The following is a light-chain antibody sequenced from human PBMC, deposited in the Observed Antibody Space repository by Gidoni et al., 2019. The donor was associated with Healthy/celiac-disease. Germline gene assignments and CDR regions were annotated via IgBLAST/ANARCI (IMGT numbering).Light chain of an antibody. CDR2: DVS. V-gene: IGLV2-14*01. Sequence: SALTPPASVSGSPGQSITISCTGTSSDVGGYNYVSWYQQHPGKAPKLMIYDVSTRPSGVSNRFSGSKSGNTASLTISGLQAEDEADYYCSSYTSSSTYVFGTGTKVTVL. J-gene: IGLJ1*01. CDR3: SSYTSSSTYV. CDR1: SSDVGGYNY.